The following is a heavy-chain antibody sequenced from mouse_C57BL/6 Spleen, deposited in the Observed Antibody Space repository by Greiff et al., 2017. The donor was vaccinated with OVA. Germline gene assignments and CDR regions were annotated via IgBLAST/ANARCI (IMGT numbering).Heavy chain of an antibody. Sequence: VQLQQSGPELVKPGASVKIPCKASGYTFTDYTMDWVKQSHGKSLEWIGDINPNNGGTIYNQKFKGKATLTVDNSSSTAYMELRSLTSEDTAVYYCARGGIYYDYDEGFAYWGQGTLVTVSA. J-gene: IGHJ3*01. D-gene: IGHD2-4*01. CDR3: ARGGIYYDYDEGFAY. V-gene: IGHV1-18*01. CDR1: GYTFTDYT. CDR2: INPNNGGT.